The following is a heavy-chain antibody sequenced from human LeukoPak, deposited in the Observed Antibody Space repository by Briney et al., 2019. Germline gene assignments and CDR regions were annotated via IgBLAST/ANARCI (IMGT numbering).Heavy chain of an antibody. J-gene: IGHJ4*02. Sequence: GGSLRLSCTASGFTFSSYSINWVRQPLGKGLEWVSYISSSTNTIYYADSVKGRFTISRDNGKNSVYLQMNSLRAEDTAVYYCARGDCSGGTCFGVDYWGQGTLVTVSS. CDR1: GFTFSSYS. V-gene: IGHV3-48*01. CDR2: ISSSTNTI. CDR3: ARGDCSGGTCFGVDY. D-gene: IGHD2-15*01.